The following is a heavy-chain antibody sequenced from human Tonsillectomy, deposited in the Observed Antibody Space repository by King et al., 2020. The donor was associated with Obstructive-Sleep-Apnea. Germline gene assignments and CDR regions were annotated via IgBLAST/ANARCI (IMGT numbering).Heavy chain of an antibody. J-gene: IGHJ4*02. CDR1: GGSIGSGGFY. CDR3: ARDHVRERGIFDY. CDR2: IYNGETS. V-gene: IGHV4-31*03. Sequence: QLQESGPGLVTPSQTLSLTCTVSGGSIGSGGFYLSWIRQLPGRDLEWIGYIYNGETSYYNPSLDSRVTISAHTSKAQFSLKLTSVTAADTAVYYCARDHVRERGIFDYWGQGTLVTVSS. D-gene: IGHD3-10*02.